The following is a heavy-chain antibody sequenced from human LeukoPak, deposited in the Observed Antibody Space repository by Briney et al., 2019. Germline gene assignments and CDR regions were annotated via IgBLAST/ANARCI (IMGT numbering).Heavy chain of an antibody. CDR2: INPNSGGT. Sequence: ASVKVSCKASGYTFTGYYMHWVRQAPGQGLEWMGWINPNSGGTNYAQKFQGRVTMTRDTPISTAYMELSRLRSDDTAVYYCARDGDGYSSGGFDYWGQGTLVTVSS. J-gene: IGHJ4*02. D-gene: IGHD6-25*01. V-gene: IGHV1-2*02. CDR3: ARDGDGYSSGGFDY. CDR1: GYTFTGYY.